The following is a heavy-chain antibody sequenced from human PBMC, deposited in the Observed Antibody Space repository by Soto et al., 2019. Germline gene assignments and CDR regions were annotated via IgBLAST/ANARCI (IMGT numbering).Heavy chain of an antibody. V-gene: IGHV3-21*01. CDR3: ARDPYGGNAGPYFYYYGMDV. J-gene: IGHJ6*02. Sequence: YTYYADSVKGRFTISRDNAKNSLYLNMNSLRAEDTAVYYCARDPYGGNAGPYFYYYGMDVWGQGTTVTVSS. CDR2: YT. D-gene: IGHD2-15*01.